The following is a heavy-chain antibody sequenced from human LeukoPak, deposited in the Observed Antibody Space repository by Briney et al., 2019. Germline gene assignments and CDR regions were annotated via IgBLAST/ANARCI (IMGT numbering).Heavy chain of an antibody. V-gene: IGHV3-7*01. CDR2: IKQDGSEK. CDR3: ARVERLRFLEWLLPRYYYYGMDV. Sequence: PGGSLRLSCAASGFTFSSYWMSWVRQAPGKGLEWVANIKQDGSEKYYVDSVKGRFTISRDNAKNSLYLQMNSLRAKDTAVYYCARVERLRFLEWLLPRYYYYGMDVWGQGTTVTVSS. CDR1: GFTFSSYW. D-gene: IGHD3-3*01. J-gene: IGHJ6*02.